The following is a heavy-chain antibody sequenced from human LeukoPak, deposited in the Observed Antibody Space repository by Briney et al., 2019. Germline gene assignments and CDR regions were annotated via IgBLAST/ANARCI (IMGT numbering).Heavy chain of an antibody. Sequence: GRSLRLSCAASGFXFSTFGIHWVRQAPGKGLEWVALIWYDGSSKYYADSVKGRFTISRDNSKNTLYLQMNSLRAEDTAVYYCARGDETYYFDYWGQGTLVTVSS. CDR3: ARGDETYYFDY. J-gene: IGHJ4*02. CDR1: GFXFSTFG. V-gene: IGHV3-33*01. CDR2: IWYDGSSK.